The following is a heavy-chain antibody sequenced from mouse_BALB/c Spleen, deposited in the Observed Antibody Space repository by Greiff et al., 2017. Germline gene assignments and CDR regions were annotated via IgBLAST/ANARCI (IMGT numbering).Heavy chain of an antibody. CDR2: ISDGGSYT. CDR3: ARDGASYRNEDYAMDY. CDR1: GFTFSDYY. V-gene: IGHV5-4*02. J-gene: IGHJ4*01. Sequence: EVQRVESGGGLVKPGGSLKLSCAASGFTFSDYYMYWVRQTPEKRLEWVATISDGGSYTYYPDSVKGRFTISRDNAKNTLYLQMSSLKSEDTAMYYGARDGASYRNEDYAMDYWGQGTSVTVSS. D-gene: IGHD2-14*01.